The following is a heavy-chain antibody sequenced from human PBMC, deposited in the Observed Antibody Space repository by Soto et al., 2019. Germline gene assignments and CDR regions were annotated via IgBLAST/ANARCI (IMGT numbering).Heavy chain of an antibody. CDR2: IRSKANSYAT. D-gene: IGHD6-25*01. CDR3: TRHNIAAPRYYYGMDV. J-gene: IGHJ6*02. Sequence: GGSLRLSCAASGFTFSGSAMHWVRQASGKGLEWVGRIRSKANSYATAYAASVKGRFTISRDDSKNTAYLQMNSLKTEDTAVYYCTRHNIAAPRYYYGMDVWGQGTTVTVSS. CDR1: GFTFSGSA. V-gene: IGHV3-73*01.